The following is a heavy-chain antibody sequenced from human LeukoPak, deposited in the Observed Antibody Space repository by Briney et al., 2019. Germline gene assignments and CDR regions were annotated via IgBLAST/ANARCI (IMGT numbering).Heavy chain of an antibody. CDR2: IKQDGSEK. Sequence: GGSLRLSCAASGFTFSSYWMSWVRQAPGKGLEWVANIKQDGSEKYYVDSVKGRFTISRDNAKNSLYLQMNSLRAKDTAVYYCARDCHSDTTDLAFDIWGQGTMVTVSS. V-gene: IGHV3-7*01. CDR3: ARDCHSDTTDLAFDI. CDR1: GFTFSSYW. J-gene: IGHJ3*02. D-gene: IGHD3-22*01.